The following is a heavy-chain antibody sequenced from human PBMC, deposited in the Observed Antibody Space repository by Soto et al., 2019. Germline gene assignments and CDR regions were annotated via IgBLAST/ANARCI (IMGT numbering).Heavy chain of an antibody. CDR1: GDSISSYY. Sequence: SETLSLTCTVSGDSISSYYWSWIRQPAGKGLEWIGRIYTSGSTNYNPSLKSRVTMSVDTSKNQFSLKLSSVTAADTAVYYCARAPYYDILTGYLYGMDVWGQGTTVTVSS. J-gene: IGHJ6*02. CDR2: IYTSGST. CDR3: ARAPYYDILTGYLYGMDV. D-gene: IGHD3-9*01. V-gene: IGHV4-4*07.